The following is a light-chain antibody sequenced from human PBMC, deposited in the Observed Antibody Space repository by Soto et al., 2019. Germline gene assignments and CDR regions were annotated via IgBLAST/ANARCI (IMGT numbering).Light chain of an antibody. CDR3: QQRYSSPRT. CDR2: AAS. CDR1: QSVSNY. Sequence: DIQMTQSPASLSASVGDRVTITCRTSQSVSNYLNWYQQKSGKAPKXLIYAASTLQTGVPSRFSGSGSGTDFTITISRLQPEDFETDYCQQRYSSPRTFGQGTKVDI. J-gene: IGKJ1*01. V-gene: IGKV1-39*01.